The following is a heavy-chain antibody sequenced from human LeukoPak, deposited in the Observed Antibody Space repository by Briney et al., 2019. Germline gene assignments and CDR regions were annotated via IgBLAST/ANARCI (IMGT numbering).Heavy chain of an antibody. D-gene: IGHD2-15*01. CDR1: GYTFTSYG. Sequence: ASVKVSCKASGYTFTSYGISWVRQAPGQGLEWMGWISAYNGNTNYAQKLQGRVTMTTDTSTSTAYMELRSLRSDDTAVYYCARLGYCSGGSCYYYYMDVWGKGTTVTVSS. J-gene: IGHJ6*03. CDR2: ISAYNGNT. CDR3: ARLGYCSGGSCYYYYMDV. V-gene: IGHV1-18*01.